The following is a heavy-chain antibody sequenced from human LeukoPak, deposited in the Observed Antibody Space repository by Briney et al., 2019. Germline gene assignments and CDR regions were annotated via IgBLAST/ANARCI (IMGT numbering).Heavy chain of an antibody. V-gene: IGHV1-69*01. CDR3: ASYDSGNYNFDN. J-gene: IGHJ4*02. D-gene: IGHD3-22*01. CDR2: IIPIFDTA. CDR1: GGTFSSYT. Sequence: SVKVSCKASGGTFSSYTINWMRQAPGEGLEWMGGIIPIFDTANIAQNFQGRVTIAADDSTSTAYMDLSSLRFEDTAVYYCASYDSGNYNFDNWGQGTLVTVSS.